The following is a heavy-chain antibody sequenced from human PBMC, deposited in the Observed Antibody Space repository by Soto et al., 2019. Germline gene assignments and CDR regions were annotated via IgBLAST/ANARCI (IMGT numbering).Heavy chain of an antibody. CDR2: INQHGSEK. CDR3: ETSSSNRWLDP. V-gene: IGHV3-7*03. D-gene: IGHD2-2*01. J-gene: IGHJ5*02. CDR1: GFTFSKYW. Sequence: GESLKISCAASGFTFSKYWMSWVRHDPGKGLEWVANINQHGSEKYYVESVKGRFTISRDNAKNLLYLQMNSLGVEDTAIYYCETSSSNRWLDPWGQGPPVTVYS.